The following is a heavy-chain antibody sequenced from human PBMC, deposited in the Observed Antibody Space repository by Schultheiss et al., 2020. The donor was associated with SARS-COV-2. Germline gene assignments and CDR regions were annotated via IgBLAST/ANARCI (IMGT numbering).Heavy chain of an antibody. V-gene: IGHV4-31*02. J-gene: IGHJ6*02. CDR3: ARSLRVYPNTYGMDV. CDR1: GDSIITTSYY. CDR2: IYYSGST. Sequence: SETLSLTCTVSGDSIITTSYYWAWIRQHPGQGLEWIGYIYYSGSTYYNPSLRSRVTISLDTSKNQFSLKLSSVTAADTAVYYCARSLRVYPNTYGMDVWGQGTTVTVSS. D-gene: IGHD2-15*01.